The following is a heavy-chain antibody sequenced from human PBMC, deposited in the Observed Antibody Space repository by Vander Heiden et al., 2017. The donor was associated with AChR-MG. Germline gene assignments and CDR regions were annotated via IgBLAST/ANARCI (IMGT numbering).Heavy chain of an antibody. V-gene: IGHV4-34*01. J-gene: IGHJ6*02. CDR2: INHSGST. CDR3: ATSPVDTAMVRARSWRSYYYGMDV. Sequence: QVQLQQWGAGLLKPSETLSLTCAVYGGSFSGYYWSWIRQPPGKGLEWIGEINHSGSTNYNPSLKSRVTISVDTSKNQFSLKLSSVTAADTAVYYCATSPVDTAMVRARSWRSYYYGMDVWGQGTTVTVSS. D-gene: IGHD5-18*01. CDR1: GGSFSGYY.